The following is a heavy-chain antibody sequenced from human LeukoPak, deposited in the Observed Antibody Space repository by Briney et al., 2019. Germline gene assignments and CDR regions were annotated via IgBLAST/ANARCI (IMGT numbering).Heavy chain of an antibody. CDR2: IYTSGST. J-gene: IGHJ6*03. CDR3: ARVYCSSTSCSGYYYYMDV. D-gene: IGHD2-2*01. V-gene: IGHV4-61*02. Sequence: SETLSLTCTVSGGSISSGSYYWSWIRQPAGKGLEWIGRIYTSGSTNYNPSLKSRVTISVDTSKNQFSLKLSSVTAADTAVYYCARVYCSSTSCSGYYYYMDVWGKGTTVTIPS. CDR1: GGSISSGSYY.